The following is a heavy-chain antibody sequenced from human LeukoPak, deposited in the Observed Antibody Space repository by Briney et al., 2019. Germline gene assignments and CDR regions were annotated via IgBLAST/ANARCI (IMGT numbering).Heavy chain of an antibody. CDR3: ARRRCSSTSCYRQKYYFDY. D-gene: IGHD2-2*02. J-gene: IGHJ4*02. CDR1: GFTFSSYA. V-gene: IGHV4-34*01. Sequence: GSLRLSCAASGFTFSSYAMSWIRQPPGKGLEWIGEINHSGSTNYNPSPKSRVTISVDTSKNQFSLKLSSVTAADTAVYYCARRRCSSTSCYRQKYYFDYWGQGTLVTVSS. CDR2: INHSGST.